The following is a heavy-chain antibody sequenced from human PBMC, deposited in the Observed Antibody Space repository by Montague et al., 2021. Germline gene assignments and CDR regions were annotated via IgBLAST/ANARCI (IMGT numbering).Heavy chain of an antibody. CDR3: ARRQRPADSNGPYGLDN. Sequence: QSGAEVKKPGESLKISCRGSGYSFPSYWIAWVRQMPGKGLEWMGIIYPRDSKTRYRPSFQGQVTISADKSITTAYLQWGSLKASDTGLYFCARRQRPADSNGPYGLDNWGQGTMVTVSS. V-gene: IGHV5-51*01. J-gene: IGHJ3*02. CDR1: GYSFPSYW. D-gene: IGHD5-18*01. CDR2: IYPRDSKT.